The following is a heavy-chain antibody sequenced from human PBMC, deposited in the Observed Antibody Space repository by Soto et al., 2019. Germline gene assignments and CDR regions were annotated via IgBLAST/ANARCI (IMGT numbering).Heavy chain of an antibody. V-gene: IGHV1-8*01. CDR2: MNPNSGNT. Sequence: QVQLVQSGAEVKKPGASVKVSCKASGYTFTSYDINWVRQATGQGLEWMGWMNPNSGNTGYEQKFQGRVNMTRNTSISTAYMELSSVRSEDTAVYYCARRGYSSSWYSYYYYGMDVWGQGTTVTVSS. CDR3: ARRGYSSSWYSYYYYGMDV. D-gene: IGHD6-13*01. J-gene: IGHJ6*02. CDR1: GYTFTSYD.